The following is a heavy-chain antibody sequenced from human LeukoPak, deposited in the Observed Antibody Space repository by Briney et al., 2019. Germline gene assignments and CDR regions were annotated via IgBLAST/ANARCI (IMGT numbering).Heavy chain of an antibody. J-gene: IGHJ6*02. V-gene: IGHV1-8*01. D-gene: IGHD3-3*01. CDR2: MNPNSGNT. Sequence: ASVKVSCKASGYTFTSYDINWVRQATGQGLEWMGWMNPNSGNTGYAQKFQGRVTMTRNTSISTAYMELSSLRSEDTAVYYCARAEYYDFWSGYSDRYYYYGMTSGAKGPRSPSP. CDR3: ARAEYYDFWSGYSDRYYYYGMTS. CDR1: GYTFTSYD.